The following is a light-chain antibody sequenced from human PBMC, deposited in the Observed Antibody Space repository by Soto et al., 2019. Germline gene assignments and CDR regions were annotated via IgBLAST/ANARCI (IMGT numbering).Light chain of an antibody. Sequence: DIQMTQSPSSLSASVGDRVTITCQASQDIANHVNWYQQKPGKAPNLLIYDSSSLQTGVPSRFRGSVSGTEFTFTISSLQPEDNSTYYCQQYYNFPRTFGHGTKVEIK. CDR2: DSS. CDR1: QDIANH. J-gene: IGKJ1*01. V-gene: IGKV1-33*01. CDR3: QQYYNFPRT.